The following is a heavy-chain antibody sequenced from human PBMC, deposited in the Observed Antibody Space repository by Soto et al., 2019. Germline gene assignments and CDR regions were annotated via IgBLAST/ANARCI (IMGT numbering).Heavy chain of an antibody. V-gene: IGHV1-46*01. CDR3: GRGGHVVVVTAALDY. CDR2: VNPSGGHT. J-gene: IGHJ4*02. Sequence: QVQLMQSGAEVKKPGASVKVSCKASGDTFTDYYIHWVRQAPGQGLEWMGTVNPSGGHTTYAQHFLGRVTXTGXXSXRTLYMELTSLTSDDTAIYYCGRGGHVVVVTAALDYWGQGTLVTVSS. CDR1: GDTFTDYY. D-gene: IGHD2-21*02.